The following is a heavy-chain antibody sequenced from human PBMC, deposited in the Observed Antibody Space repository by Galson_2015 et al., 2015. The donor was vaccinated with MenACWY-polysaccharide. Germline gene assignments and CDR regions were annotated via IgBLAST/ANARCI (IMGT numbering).Heavy chain of an antibody. CDR1: GFTFSSYS. D-gene: IGHD3-3*01. Sequence: SLRLSCAASGFTFSSYSMNWVRQAPGKGLEWVSSISSSSSYIYYADSVKGRFTISRDNAKNSLYLQMNSLRAEDTAVYYCARSERYSDFWYNWSPSEGYYYYGMDVWGQGTTVTVSS. J-gene: IGHJ6*02. CDR2: ISSSSSYI. V-gene: IGHV3-21*01. CDR3: ARSERYSDFWYNWSPSEGYYYYGMDV.